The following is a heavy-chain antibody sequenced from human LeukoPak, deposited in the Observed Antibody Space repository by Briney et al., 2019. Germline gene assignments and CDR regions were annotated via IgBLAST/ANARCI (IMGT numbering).Heavy chain of an antibody. CDR3: LIIKIGGSSQQ. CDR2: INNDGTIT. J-gene: IGHJ1*01. CDR1: GFTFSNYW. V-gene: IGHV3-74*01. Sequence: GGSLRLSCAASGFTFSNYWIHWVRQVPGERLVWVSRINNDGTITTYADSVEGRFTISRDNAQDTFYLQMDSLRAEDTAVYYCLIIKIGGSSQQWGQGTLVTVSS. D-gene: IGHD2/OR15-2a*01.